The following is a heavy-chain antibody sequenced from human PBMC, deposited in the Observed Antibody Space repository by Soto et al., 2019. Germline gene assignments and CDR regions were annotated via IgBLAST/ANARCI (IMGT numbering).Heavy chain of an antibody. CDR3: ASGRYDGSGTNYYYDMDV. CDR2: IIPILGIA. D-gene: IGHD3-10*01. J-gene: IGHJ6*02. Sequence: QVQLVQSGAEVKKPGSSVKVSCKASGGTFSSYTISWVRQAPGQGLEWMGRIIPILGIANYAQKFQGRVTITADKSTSTAYMELSSLRSEDTAVYYCASGRYDGSGTNYYYDMDVWGQGTTVTVSS. V-gene: IGHV1-69*02. CDR1: GGTFSSYT.